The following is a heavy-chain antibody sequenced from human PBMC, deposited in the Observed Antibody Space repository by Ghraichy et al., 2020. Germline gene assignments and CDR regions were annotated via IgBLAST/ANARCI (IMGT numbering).Heavy chain of an antibody. D-gene: IGHD2-21*01. CDR2: IFHSGST. J-gene: IGHJ2*01. CDR1: GDSVTRGSYY. CDR3: AREIGGEWYFDL. V-gene: IGHV4-61*01. Sequence: SETLSLTCTVSGDSVTRGSYYWSWIRQSPGKGLEWIGYIFHSGSTNYNPSFSSRLTLSIDTSKNQISLQLQYVTSADTAVYYCAREIGGEWYFDLWGRGTLVTVSS.